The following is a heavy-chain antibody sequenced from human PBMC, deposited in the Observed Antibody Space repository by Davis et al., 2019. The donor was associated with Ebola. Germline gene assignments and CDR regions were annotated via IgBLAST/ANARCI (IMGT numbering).Heavy chain of an antibody. J-gene: IGHJ4*02. CDR1: GYTFTSYG. D-gene: IGHD6-19*01. V-gene: IGHV1-46*01. Sequence: ASVKVSCKASGYTFTSYGISWVRQAPGQGLEWMGIINPSGGSTSYAQKFQGRVTMTRDTSTSTVYMELSSLRSEDTAVYYCARDAGIAVALYYFDYWGQGTLVTVSS. CDR3: ARDAGIAVALYYFDY. CDR2: INPSGGST.